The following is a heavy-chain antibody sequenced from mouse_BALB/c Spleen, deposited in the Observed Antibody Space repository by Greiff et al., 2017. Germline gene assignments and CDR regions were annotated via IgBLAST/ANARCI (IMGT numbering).Heavy chain of an antibody. CDR2: ISSGGSYT. Sequence: EVKVVESGGGLVKPGGSLKLSCAASGFTFSSYTMSWVRQTPEKRLERVATISSGGSYTYYPDSVKGRFTISRDNAKNTLYLQMSSLKSEDTAMYYCTRLTNYAMDYWGQGTSVTVSS. J-gene: IGHJ4*01. V-gene: IGHV5-6-4*01. CDR3: TRLTNYAMDY. CDR1: GFTFSSYT. D-gene: IGHD2-12*01.